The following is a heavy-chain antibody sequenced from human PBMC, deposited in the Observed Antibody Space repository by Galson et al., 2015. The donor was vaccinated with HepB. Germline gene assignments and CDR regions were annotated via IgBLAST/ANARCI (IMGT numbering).Heavy chain of an antibody. CDR2: ISSGSNI. Sequence: SLRLSCAASGFKFSSYNMHWVRQAPGKGLEWVSYISSGSNIYYADSVRGRFTISRDNAKNLLFLQMNSLRVDDTAVYYCASGGLTVKGFGESFLNWFDPWGQGILVTVSS. J-gene: IGHJ5*02. CDR3: ASGGLTVKGFGESFLNWFDP. D-gene: IGHD3-10*01. V-gene: IGHV3-21*01. CDR1: GFKFSSYN.